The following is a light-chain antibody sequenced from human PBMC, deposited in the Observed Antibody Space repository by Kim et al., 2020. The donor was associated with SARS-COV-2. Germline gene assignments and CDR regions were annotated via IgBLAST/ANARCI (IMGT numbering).Light chain of an antibody. CDR2: QDS. CDR1: KLGNKY. V-gene: IGLV3-1*01. CDR3: QAWDSSNVI. J-gene: IGLJ2*01. Sequence: SYELTQPPSVSVSPGETATITCSGDKLGNKYVCWYQQEPGQSPVLVIYQDSRRTSGIPERFSASNSGNTATLTISGTQAMDEADYYCQAWDSSNVIFGGGTQLTVL.